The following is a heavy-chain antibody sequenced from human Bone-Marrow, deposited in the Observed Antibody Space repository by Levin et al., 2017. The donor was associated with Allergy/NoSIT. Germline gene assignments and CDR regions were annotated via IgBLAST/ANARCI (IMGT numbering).Heavy chain of an antibody. CDR1: GYTFTNYG. Sequence: GASVKVSCKASGYTFTNYGITWVRQAPGQGLEWMGWVSGYNGNTNYAQKLQGRVTMTTDTSTSTAYMELRSLRSDDTAVYYCARAHYHDSNGYISYWGQGTRVTVSS. CDR2: VSGYNGNT. V-gene: IGHV1-18*01. J-gene: IGHJ4*02. CDR3: ARAHYHDSNGYISY. D-gene: IGHD5-18*01.